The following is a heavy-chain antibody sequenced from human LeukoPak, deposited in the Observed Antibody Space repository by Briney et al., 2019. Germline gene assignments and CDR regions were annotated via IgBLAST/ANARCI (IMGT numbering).Heavy chain of an antibody. V-gene: IGHV1-69*05. CDR1: GGTFSSYA. CDR2: IIPIFGTA. CDR3: ARGGSTSCYTCYYYYYMDV. Sequence: SVKVSCKASGGTFSSYAISWVRQAPGQGLEWMGGIIPIFGTANYAQKSQGRVTITTDESTSTAYMELSSLRSEDTAVYYCARGGSTSCYTCYYYYYMDVWGKGTTVTVSS. J-gene: IGHJ6*03. D-gene: IGHD2-2*02.